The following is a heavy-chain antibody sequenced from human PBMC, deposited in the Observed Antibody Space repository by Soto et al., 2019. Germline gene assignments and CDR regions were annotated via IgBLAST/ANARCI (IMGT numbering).Heavy chain of an antibody. D-gene: IGHD3-10*01. V-gene: IGHV4-34*01. CDR1: GGSFSGYY. CDR2: INHSGST. J-gene: IGHJ5*02. CDR3: ARGHGGSGSYYNGGYNWFDP. Sequence: ASETLSLTCAVYGGSFSGYYWSWIRQPPGKGLEWIGEINHSGSTNYNPSLKSRVTISVDTSKNQFSLKLSSVTAADTAVYYCARGHGGSGSYYNGGYNWFDPWGQGTLVTVSS.